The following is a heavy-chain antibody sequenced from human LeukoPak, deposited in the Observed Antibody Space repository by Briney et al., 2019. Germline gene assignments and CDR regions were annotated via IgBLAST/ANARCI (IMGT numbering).Heavy chain of an antibody. J-gene: IGHJ4*02. CDR3: AAYGIAVSALDY. CDR1: GFTFSSYS. CDR2: ISSSGTYK. Sequence: GGSLRLSCAVSGFTFSSYSMSWVRQAPGKGLEWVSSISSSGTYKYYADSVKGRFTISRDNAKNSLYLQMNSLRAEDTAVYYCAAYGIAVSALDYWGQGTLVTVSS. D-gene: IGHD6-19*01. V-gene: IGHV3-21*04.